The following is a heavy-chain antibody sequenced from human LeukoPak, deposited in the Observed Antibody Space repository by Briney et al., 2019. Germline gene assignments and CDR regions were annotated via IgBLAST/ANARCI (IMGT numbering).Heavy chain of an antibody. CDR2: IYYSGST. CDR3: ARVKAQAARYYGMDV. V-gene: IGHV4-59*01. J-gene: IGHJ6*02. Sequence: PSETLSLTCTVPGGSISSYYWSWIRQPPGKGLEWIGYIYYSGSTNYNPSLKSRVTISVDTSKNQFSLKLSSVTAADTAVYYCARVKAQAARYYGMDVWGQGTTVTVSS. CDR1: GGSISSYY. D-gene: IGHD6-25*01.